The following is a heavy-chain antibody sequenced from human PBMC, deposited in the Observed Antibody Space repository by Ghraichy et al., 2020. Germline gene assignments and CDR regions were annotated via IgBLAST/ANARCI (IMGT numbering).Heavy chain of an antibody. Sequence: SETLSLTCAVYGGSFSGYYWSWIRQPPGKGLEWIGEINHSGSTNYNPSLKSRVTISVDTSKNQFSLKLSSVTAADTAVYYCARGHQLLWFRELLAAKLNYYYYYGMDVWGQGTTVTVSS. CDR3: ARGHQLLWFRELLAAKLNYYYYYGMDV. D-gene: IGHD3-10*01. J-gene: IGHJ6*02. CDR1: GGSFSGYY. CDR2: INHSGST. V-gene: IGHV4-34*01.